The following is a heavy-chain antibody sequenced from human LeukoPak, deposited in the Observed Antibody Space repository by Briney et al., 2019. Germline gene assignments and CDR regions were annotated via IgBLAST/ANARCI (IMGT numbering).Heavy chain of an antibody. CDR1: GFTFSHYA. D-gene: IGHD3-22*01. V-gene: IGHV3-30-3*01. CDR2: ISYGGNNQ. J-gene: IGHJ4*02. Sequence: GGSLRLSCGASGFTFSHYAMNWVSQAPGQGLEWVAIISYGGNNQNYAESVKGRFTISRDNTKNTVYLQMNSLRPEDTAVYYCARAPDSSGYYYHFDYWGQGTLVTVSS. CDR3: ARAPDSSGYYYHFDY.